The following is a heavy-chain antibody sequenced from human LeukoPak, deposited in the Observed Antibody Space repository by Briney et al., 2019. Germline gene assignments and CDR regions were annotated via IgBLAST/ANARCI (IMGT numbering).Heavy chain of an antibody. V-gene: IGHV4-39*07. CDR1: GGSISSSSYY. Sequence: SETLSLTCTVSGGSISSSSYYWGWIRQPPGKGLEWIGSIYYSGSTYYNPSLKSRVTISVDTSKNQFSLKLSSVTAADTAVYYCARERVGVTENWFDPWGQGTLVTVSS. J-gene: IGHJ5*02. CDR2: IYYSGST. D-gene: IGHD1-26*01. CDR3: ARERVGVTENWFDP.